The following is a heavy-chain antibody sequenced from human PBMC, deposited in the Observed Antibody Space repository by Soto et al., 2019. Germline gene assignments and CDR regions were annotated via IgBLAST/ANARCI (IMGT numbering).Heavy chain of an antibody. CDR2: ISYDGSNK. CDR3: ARVSTNCISTSCYGGRDWFDP. CDR1: GFTFSSYA. Sequence: QVQLVESGGGVVQPGRSLRLSCAASGFTFSSYAMHWVRQAPGKGLEWVAVISYDGSNKYYADSVKGRFTISRDNSKNTLYLQMNSLRAEDTDVYYCARVSTNCISTSCYGGRDWFDPWGQGTLVTVSS. J-gene: IGHJ5*02. V-gene: IGHV3-30-3*01. D-gene: IGHD2-2*01.